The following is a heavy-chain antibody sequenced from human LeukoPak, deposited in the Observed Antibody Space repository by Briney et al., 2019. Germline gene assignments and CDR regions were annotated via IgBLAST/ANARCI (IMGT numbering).Heavy chain of an antibody. CDR1: GYTLTELS. D-gene: IGHD1-26*01. CDR2: INPSGGST. CDR3: ARVDGDSGSYYDY. Sequence: ASVKVSCKVSGYTLTELSMHWVRQAPGKGLEWMGMINPSGGSTSYAQKFQGRVTMTRDTSTSTVYMELSSLRSEDTAVYYCARVDGDSGSYYDYWGQGTLVTVSS. V-gene: IGHV1-46*01. J-gene: IGHJ4*02.